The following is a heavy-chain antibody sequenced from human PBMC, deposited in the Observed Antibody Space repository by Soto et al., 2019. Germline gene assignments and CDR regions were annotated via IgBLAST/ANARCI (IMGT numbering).Heavy chain of an antibody. CDR1: GFTFSSYA. J-gene: IGHJ4*02. CDR2: ISSTGAYT. D-gene: IGHD2-8*01. Sequence: EVRLVESGEALVQPGGSLRLSCAASGFTFSSYAMHWVRQAPGKGLEYVSGISSTGAYTYYADSLKGRFTISRDNSQNTVDLQMGSLRVEDTAVYYCARESVRPHLPPPPDYWGQGTLVTVSS. V-gene: IGHV3-64*02. CDR3: ARESVRPHLPPPPDY.